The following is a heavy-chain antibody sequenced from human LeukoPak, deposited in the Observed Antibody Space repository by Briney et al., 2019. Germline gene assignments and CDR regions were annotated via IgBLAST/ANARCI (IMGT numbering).Heavy chain of an antibody. CDR3: ARGGFTTMVRGVIITLDAFDI. J-gene: IGHJ3*02. V-gene: IGHV1-2*02. Sequence: ASVKVSCKASGYTFTDYYIHWVRQAPGQGLEWMGWINPNDGGTSYAQKFQGRVTMTRDTSTSTVYMELSSLRSEDTAVYYCARGGFTTMVRGVIITLDAFDIWGQGTMVTVSS. CDR2: INPNDGGT. D-gene: IGHD3-10*01. CDR1: GYTFTDYY.